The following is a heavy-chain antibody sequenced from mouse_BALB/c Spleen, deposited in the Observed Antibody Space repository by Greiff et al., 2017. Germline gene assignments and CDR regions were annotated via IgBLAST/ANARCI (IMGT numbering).Heavy chain of an antibody. J-gene: IGHJ4*01. V-gene: IGHV5-6*01. CDR1: GFTFSSFG. CDR2: ISSGGSYT. Sequence: EVQVVESGGGLVQPGGSRKLSCAASGFTFSSFGMHWVRQAPEKGLEWVAYISSGGSYTYYPDSVKGRFTISRDNAKNTLYLQMSSLKSEDTAMYYCARQGSAMDYWGQGTSVTVSS. CDR3: ARQGSAMDY.